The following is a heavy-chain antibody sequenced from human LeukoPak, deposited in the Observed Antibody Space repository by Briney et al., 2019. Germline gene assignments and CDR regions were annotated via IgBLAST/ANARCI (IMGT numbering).Heavy chain of an antibody. Sequence: PGGSLRLSCAASGFTFSSYSMNWVRQAPGKGLEWVSSISSSSSYIYYADSVKGRFTISRDNAKNSLYLQMNSLRAEDTAVYYCARAPMTSAGYFDYWGQGTLVTVSS. V-gene: IGHV3-21*01. CDR1: GFTFSSYS. D-gene: IGHD2-21*02. CDR2: ISSSSSYI. CDR3: ARAPMTSAGYFDY. J-gene: IGHJ4*02.